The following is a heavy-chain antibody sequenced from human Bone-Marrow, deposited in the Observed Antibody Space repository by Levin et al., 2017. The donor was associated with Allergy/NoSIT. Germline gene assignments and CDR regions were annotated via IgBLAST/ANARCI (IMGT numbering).Heavy chain of an antibody. J-gene: IGHJ2*01. D-gene: IGHD1-20*01. CDR3: ASLYNWNRRQDYWYFDL. CDR1: GYTFTGYY. V-gene: IGHV1-2*02. CDR2: INPNSGGT. Sequence: ASVKVSCKASGYTFTGYYMHWVRQAPGQGLEWMGWINPNSGGTNYAQKFQGRVTMTRDTSISTAYMELSRLRSDDTAVYYCASLYNWNRRQDYWYFDLWGRGTLVTVSS.